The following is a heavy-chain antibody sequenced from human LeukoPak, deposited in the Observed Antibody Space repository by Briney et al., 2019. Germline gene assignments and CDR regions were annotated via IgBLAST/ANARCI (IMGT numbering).Heavy chain of an antibody. Sequence: SETLSLTCTVSGDSISSGGYYWSWIRHHPGKGLEWIGYTYYGGSTYYTPTLESRVSISIDTSAYQFSLKLSPVTAADTAVYYCARSGPHGGWYYFDYWGQGTLVTVSS. CDR2: TYYGGST. CDR3: ARSGPHGGWYYFDY. CDR1: GDSISSGGYY. V-gene: IGHV4-31*03. D-gene: IGHD6-19*01. J-gene: IGHJ4*02.